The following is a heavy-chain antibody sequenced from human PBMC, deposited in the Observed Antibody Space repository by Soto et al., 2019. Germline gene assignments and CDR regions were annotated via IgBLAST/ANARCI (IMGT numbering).Heavy chain of an antibody. CDR1: GFSLSTSGVG. V-gene: IGHV2-5*02. Sequence: QITLKESGPTLVKPTQTLTLTCTFSGFSLSTSGVGVGWIRQPPGKALEWLALIYWDDDKRYSPSLKSRLTIPKATSKNPVVLTMTNMDHVDTATYYCEHLTISARLGAFDIWGQGTMVTVSS. CDR3: EHLTISARLGAFDI. CDR2: IYWDDDK. J-gene: IGHJ3*02. D-gene: IGHD6-6*01.